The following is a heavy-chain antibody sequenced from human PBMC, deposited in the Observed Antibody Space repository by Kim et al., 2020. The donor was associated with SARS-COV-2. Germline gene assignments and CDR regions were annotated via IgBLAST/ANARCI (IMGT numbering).Heavy chain of an antibody. D-gene: IGHD6-13*01. J-gene: IGHJ4*02. V-gene: IGHV1-24*01. Sequence: ASVKVSCKVSGYTLTELSMHWVRQAPGKGLEWMGGFDPEDGETIYAQKFQGRVTMTEDTSTDTAYMELSSLRSEDTAMYYCATGAGQLVPDFDYWGQGTLVTVSS. CDR3: ATGAGQLVPDFDY. CDR2: FDPEDGET. CDR1: GYTLTELS.